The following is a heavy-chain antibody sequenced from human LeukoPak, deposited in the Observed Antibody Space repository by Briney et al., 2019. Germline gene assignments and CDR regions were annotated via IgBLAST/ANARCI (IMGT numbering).Heavy chain of an antibody. J-gene: IGHJ4*02. Sequence: PGRSLSLSCAASGFPLNSYDLLWVRQARGKGLEWVAVISYDGSNKYYADSVKGRFTISGDNSKNTLYLQMNSLRAEDTAVYYCAIVIAAAVWGQGTLVTVSS. CDR1: GFPLNSYD. D-gene: IGHD6-13*01. V-gene: IGHV3-30*01. CDR3: AIVIAAAV. CDR2: ISYDGSNK.